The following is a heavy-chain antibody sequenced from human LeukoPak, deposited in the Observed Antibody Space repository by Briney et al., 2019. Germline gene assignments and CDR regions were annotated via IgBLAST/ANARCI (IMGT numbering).Heavy chain of an antibody. Sequence: PGGSLRLSCAASGFTFSSYAMSWVRQAPGKGLEWVSAISGSGGSTYYADSVKGRFTISRDNAKNSLYLQMNSLRAEDTAVYYCARVRDGYSYYFDYWGQGTLVTVSS. J-gene: IGHJ4*02. CDR2: ISGSGGST. V-gene: IGHV3-23*01. CDR3: ARVRDGYSYYFDY. D-gene: IGHD5-24*01. CDR1: GFTFSSYA.